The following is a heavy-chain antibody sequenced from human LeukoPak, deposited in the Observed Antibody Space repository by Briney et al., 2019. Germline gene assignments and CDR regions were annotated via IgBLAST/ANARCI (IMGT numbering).Heavy chain of an antibody. Sequence: GGSLRLSCAASGFTFSSYSMNWVRQAPGKGLEGVSYISSSSSTIYYADSVKGRFTISRDNAKNLLYLQMDSLRAEDTAVYYCARTHSSGWDDYWGQGTLVTVSS. D-gene: IGHD6-19*01. CDR2: ISSSSSTI. J-gene: IGHJ4*02. CDR3: ARTHSSGWDDY. V-gene: IGHV3-48*04. CDR1: GFTFSSYS.